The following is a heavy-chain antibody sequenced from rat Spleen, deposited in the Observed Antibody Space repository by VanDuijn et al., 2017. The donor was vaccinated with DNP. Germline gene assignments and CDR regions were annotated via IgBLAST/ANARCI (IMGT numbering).Heavy chain of an antibody. D-gene: IGHD1-1*01. J-gene: IGHJ2*01. Sequence: EVQLVESGGGLVQPGRSLKLSCAASGFTFSNSDMAWVRQAPTKGLEWVASISTSGGSTYYRDSVKGRFTISRDNAKSTLYLQMDSLRSEDTATYYCATETNYYSGDVGYFDYWGQGVMVTVSS. CDR2: ISTSGGST. CDR3: ATETNYYSGDVGYFDY. V-gene: IGHV5-27*01. CDR1: GFTFSNSD.